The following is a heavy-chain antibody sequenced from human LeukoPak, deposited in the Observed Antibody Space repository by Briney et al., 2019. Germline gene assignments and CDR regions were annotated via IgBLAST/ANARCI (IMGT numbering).Heavy chain of an antibody. CDR3: ARRNDFHI. V-gene: IGHV4-4*08. CDR1: GGSIKGYH. J-gene: IGHJ3*02. CDR2: IYSNEAT. Sequence: PPETLSLTCTVSGGSIKGYHWSWIRQPPGKGLEWIGYIYSNEATEYKPSLKSRVTISADTSKNQFSLKLTSVSAADTAIYYCARRNDFHIWGQGTMVTVSS.